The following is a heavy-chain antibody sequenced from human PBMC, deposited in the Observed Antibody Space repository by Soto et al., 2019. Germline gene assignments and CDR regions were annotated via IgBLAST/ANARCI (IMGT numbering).Heavy chain of an antibody. V-gene: IGHV3-21*01. J-gene: IGHJ3*02. D-gene: IGHD6-19*01. CDR3: ARSTTGYSSGWYRLVAFDM. Sequence: GGSLRLSCAASGFTFSSYSMNWVRQAPGKGLEWVSSISSSSSYIYYADSVKGRFTISRDNAKNSLYLQMNSLRAEDTAVYYCARSTTGYSSGWYRLVAFDMWGQGTMVTVSS. CDR2: ISSSSSYI. CDR1: GFTFSSYS.